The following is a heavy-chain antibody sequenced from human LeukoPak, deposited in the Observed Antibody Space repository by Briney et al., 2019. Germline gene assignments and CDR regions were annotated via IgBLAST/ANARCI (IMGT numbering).Heavy chain of an antibody. Sequence: GGSLRLSCAASGFTFSSYEMNWVRQAPGKGLVWVSRINSDGSSTNYADSVKGRFTISRDNAKNTLYLQMSSLRAEDTAVYYCARVPITLAGTKDAKYFQHWGQGTLVTVSS. D-gene: IGHD6-19*01. CDR1: GFTFSSYE. CDR3: ARVPITLAGTKDAKYFQH. J-gene: IGHJ1*01. CDR2: INSDGSST. V-gene: IGHV3-74*01.